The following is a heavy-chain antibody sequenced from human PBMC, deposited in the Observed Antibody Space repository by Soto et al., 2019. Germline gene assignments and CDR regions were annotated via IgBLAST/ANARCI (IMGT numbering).Heavy chain of an antibody. Sequence: SETLSLTCTVSGVSIISYYWIWIRQHPGKGLEWIGYIFYSGSTNYNPSLKSRVTMSVDASKNQFSLKLNSVTAADTAVYYCARTTIFGWFDPWGQGTLVTVSS. CDR2: IFYSGST. D-gene: IGHD3-3*01. J-gene: IGHJ5*02. CDR1: GVSIISYY. V-gene: IGHV4-59*01. CDR3: ARTTIFGWFDP.